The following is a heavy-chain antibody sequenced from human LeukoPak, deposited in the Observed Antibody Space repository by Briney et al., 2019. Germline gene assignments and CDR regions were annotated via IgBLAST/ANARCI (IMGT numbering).Heavy chain of an antibody. J-gene: IGHJ6*02. D-gene: IGHD6-13*01. V-gene: IGHV5-51*01. CDR2: IYPGDSDT. CDR3: AKYAYSINWNYAMDV. Sequence: KHGESLKISCKGSGYSFTSYWIGWVRQMSGKGLEWMGIIYPGDSDTRYSPSFQGQVTISADKSISTAYLQWSSLKASDTAMYYCAKYAYSINWNYAMDVWGQGTTVTVSS. CDR1: GYSFTSYW.